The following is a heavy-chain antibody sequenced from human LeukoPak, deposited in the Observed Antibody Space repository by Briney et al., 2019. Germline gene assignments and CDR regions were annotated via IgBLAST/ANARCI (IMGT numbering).Heavy chain of an antibody. Sequence: GGSLRLSCSASGFTFSGYAMYWVRQAPGKGLEWVTFIRSDGTSKFYADSVKGRFTISRDNSKNMVYLQMNSLRADDTAVSYCASGHSGTYVIDYWRQGILVTISS. CDR2: IRSDGTSK. CDR3: ASGHSGTYVIDY. J-gene: IGHJ4*02. CDR1: GFTFSGYA. V-gene: IGHV3-30*02. D-gene: IGHD2-2*01.